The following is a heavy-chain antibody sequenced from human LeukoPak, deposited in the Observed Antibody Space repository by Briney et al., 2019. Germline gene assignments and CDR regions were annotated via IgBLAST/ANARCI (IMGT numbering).Heavy chain of an antibody. CDR2: ISSSSSTI. D-gene: IGHD4-17*01. Sequence: QTGGSLRLSCAASGFTFSRYCMNWVRQAPGKGLEWVSYISSSSSTIYYADSVKGRFTISRDNAKNSLYLQMNSLRAEDTAVYYCARGGPDYGDYEIQDYWGQGTLVTVSS. J-gene: IGHJ4*02. CDR1: GFTFSRYC. V-gene: IGHV3-48*04. CDR3: ARGGPDYGDYEIQDY.